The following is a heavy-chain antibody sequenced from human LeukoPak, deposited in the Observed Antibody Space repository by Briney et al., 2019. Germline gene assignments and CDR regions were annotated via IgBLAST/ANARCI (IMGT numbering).Heavy chain of an antibody. Sequence: ASVKVSCKASGYTFTNNAINWVRQAPGQGLEWMGWINAITRNPTYAQGFTGRFVFSLDTSVNTAYLQISSLKAEDTAVYYCARIRAPGSNGQRESDYWGQGTLVTVSS. J-gene: IGHJ4*02. CDR2: INAITRNP. D-gene: IGHD2-8*01. V-gene: IGHV7-4-1*02. CDR3: ARIRAPGSNGQRESDY. CDR1: GYTFTNNA.